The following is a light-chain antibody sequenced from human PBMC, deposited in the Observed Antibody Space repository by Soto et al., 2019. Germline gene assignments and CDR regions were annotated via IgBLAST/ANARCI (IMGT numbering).Light chain of an antibody. CDR3: QQYNNLPLT. J-gene: IGKJ4*01. CDR1: QSVSSD. V-gene: IGKV3-15*01. Sequence: EMEMTQAPATLSVSPGERATLSCRASQSVSSDLDWYQQKTGQGPRLLIYGAFNRATGVPARFSGSGSGTDFNLTISSLQSEDFAVYYCQQYNNLPLTVCGGTKVEIK. CDR2: GAF.